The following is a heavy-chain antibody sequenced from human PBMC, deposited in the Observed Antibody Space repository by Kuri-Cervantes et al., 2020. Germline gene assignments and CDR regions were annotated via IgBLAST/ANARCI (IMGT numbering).Heavy chain of an antibody. CDR2: TSSSSSYI. J-gene: IGHJ6*03. Sequence: GESLKISCAASGFTFSSYSMNWVRQAPGKGLEWVSSTSSSSSYIYYADSVKGRFTISRDNSKNTLYLQMNSLRAEDTAIYYCARGSPAFYYFYYMDVWGKGTTVTVSS. CDR1: GFTFSSYS. CDR3: ARGSPAFYYFYYMDV. V-gene: IGHV3-21*01.